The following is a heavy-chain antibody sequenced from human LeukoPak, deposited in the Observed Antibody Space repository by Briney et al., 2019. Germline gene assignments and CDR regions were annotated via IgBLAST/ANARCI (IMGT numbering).Heavy chain of an antibody. D-gene: IGHD1-1*01. CDR3: ATYINWVAGDV. Sequence: PGGSLRLSCAASGFTFSESWMTWVRQAPGLGLEWVAHINHEGGGIQYVDSVKGRFTISRDNAKGSVYLQMNSLRAEDTAIYHCATYINWVAGDVWGQGTTVIVSS. V-gene: IGHV3-7*01. J-gene: IGHJ6*02. CDR1: GFTFSESW. CDR2: INHEGGGI.